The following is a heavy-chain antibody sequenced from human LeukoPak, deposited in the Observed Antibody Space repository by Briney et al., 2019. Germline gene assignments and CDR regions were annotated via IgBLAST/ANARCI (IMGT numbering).Heavy chain of an antibody. CDR2: ISSSSDYK. CDR1: GFSFSDYY. V-gene: IGHV3-11*06. J-gene: IGHJ4*02. CDR3: ARARSGDGFNLDY. D-gene: IGHD5-24*01. Sequence: GGSLRLSCAASGFSFSDYYMSWIRQTPEEGLEWLSYISSSSDYKNYADSLKGRFTISRDNAKNSVYLQMNSLRAEDTAVYFCARARSGDGFNLDYWGQGTLVTVSS.